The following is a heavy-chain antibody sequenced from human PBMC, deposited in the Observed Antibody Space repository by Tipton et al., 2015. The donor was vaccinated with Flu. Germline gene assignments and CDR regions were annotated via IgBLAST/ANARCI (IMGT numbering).Heavy chain of an antibody. J-gene: IGHJ2*01. CDR2: IYYSGST. CDR3: ARVCDPRIRYFDL. CDR1: GGSFSGYY. V-gene: IGHV4-59*01. Sequence: TLSLTCTVYGGSFSGYYWSWIRQPPGKGLEWIGYIYYSGSTNYNPSLKSRVTISVDTSKNQFSLKLSSVTAADTAVYYCARVCDPRIRYFDLWGRGTLVTVSS. D-gene: IGHD3-10*01.